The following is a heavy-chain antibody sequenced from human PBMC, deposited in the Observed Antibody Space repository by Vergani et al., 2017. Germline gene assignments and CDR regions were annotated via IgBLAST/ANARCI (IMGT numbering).Heavy chain of an antibody. CDR2: ISGSGSSI. J-gene: IGHJ4*02. D-gene: IGHD6-6*01. CDR1: EFTFRDYY. CDR3: ARELHSSSSEGFDY. Sequence: VQLVESGGGLVQPGGSLRLSCAASEFTFRDYYMSWIRQAPGKGLACISYISGSGSSIYYADSVKGRFTISRDNAKNSLYLQMNSLRAEDTAVYYCARELHSSSSEGFDYWGQGTLVTVSS. V-gene: IGHV3-11*04.